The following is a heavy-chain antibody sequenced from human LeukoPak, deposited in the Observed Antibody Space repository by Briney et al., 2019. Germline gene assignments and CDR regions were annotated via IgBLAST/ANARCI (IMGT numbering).Heavy chain of an antibody. Sequence: GGSLRLSCAASGFTFSSYAMSWVRQAPGKGLEWVSAISGSGGSTYYADSVRGRFTISRDNSKNTLYLQMNSLRAEDTAVYYCASRDDFWSGYTNFDYWGQGTLVTVSS. V-gene: IGHV3-23*01. CDR3: ASRDDFWSGYTNFDY. CDR1: GFTFSSYA. CDR2: ISGSGGST. J-gene: IGHJ4*02. D-gene: IGHD3-3*01.